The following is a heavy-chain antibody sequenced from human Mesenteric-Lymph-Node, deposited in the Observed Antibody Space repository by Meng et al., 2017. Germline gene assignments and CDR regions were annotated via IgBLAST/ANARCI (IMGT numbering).Heavy chain of an antibody. J-gene: IGHJ4*02. D-gene: IGHD3-10*01. CDR1: GDSISSYY. CDR2: IYYRGNT. V-gene: IGHV4-59*12. CDR3: ARGPGGSPRGY. Sequence: SETLSLTCTVSGDSISSYYWSWIRQPPGKGLEWIGSIYYRGNTHYNPPFKSRLTISVDTSKNQFSLKLSSVTAADTAVYYCARGPGGSPRGYWGQGTLVTVSS.